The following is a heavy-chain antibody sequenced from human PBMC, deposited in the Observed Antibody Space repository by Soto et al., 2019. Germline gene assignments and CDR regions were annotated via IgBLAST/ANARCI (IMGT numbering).Heavy chain of an antibody. D-gene: IGHD6-6*01. CDR2: IYYSGST. V-gene: IGHV4-59*01. J-gene: IGHJ6*03. CDR1: GGSISSYY. Sequence: SETLSLTCTVSGGSISSYYWSWIRQPPGKGLEWIGYIYYSGSTNYNPSLKSRVTISVDTSKNQFSLKLSSVTAADTAVYYCARDLEQLVPLGGYYYYMDVWGKGTTVTVSS. CDR3: ARDLEQLVPLGGYYYYMDV.